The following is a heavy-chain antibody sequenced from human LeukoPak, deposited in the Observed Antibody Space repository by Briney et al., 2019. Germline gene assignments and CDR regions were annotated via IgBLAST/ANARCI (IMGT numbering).Heavy chain of an antibody. CDR1: GLTVSSYS. CDR2: ISSSSSYI. Sequence: GGSLRLSCVASGLTVSSYSMNWVRQAPGKGLEWVSSISSSSSYIYYADSVKGRFTISRDNAKNSLYLQMNSLRAEDTAVYYCARAGLRFLEWLLSYDWGQGTLVTVSS. CDR3: ARAGLRFLEWLLSYD. J-gene: IGHJ4*02. V-gene: IGHV3-21*01. D-gene: IGHD3-3*01.